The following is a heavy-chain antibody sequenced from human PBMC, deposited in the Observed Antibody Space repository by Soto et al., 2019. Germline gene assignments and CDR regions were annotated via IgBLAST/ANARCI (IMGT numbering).Heavy chain of an antibody. J-gene: IGHJ4*02. CDR3: AKEIDDYYDSSHNLDS. Sequence: PGGSLRLSCASSVFTFINYAMNWVRQAPGKRLEWVSTIHKSGGRTYYADSVKGRFTISRDNSKNTLYLHMNTLRAEDTAVYYCAKEIDDYYDSSHNLDSWGQGTLVTVSS. CDR2: IHKSGGRT. D-gene: IGHD3-22*01. V-gene: IGHV3-23*01. CDR1: VFTFINYA.